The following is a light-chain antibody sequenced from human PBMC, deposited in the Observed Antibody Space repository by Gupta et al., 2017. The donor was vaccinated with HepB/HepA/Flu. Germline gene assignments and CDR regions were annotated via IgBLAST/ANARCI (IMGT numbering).Light chain of an antibody. Sequence: QSALTQPASVSGSPGHPITISGTATGSNVGCYNYVSWYQHHTGKAPKVMLYDVTSRPSGVSTRFSGSKSGNTASLTISGLQAEDEADYYCSSYTSSSTVVFGGGTKLTVL. CDR2: DVT. V-gene: IGLV2-14*03. CDR3: SSYTSSSTVV. CDR1: GSNVGCYNY. J-gene: IGLJ2*01.